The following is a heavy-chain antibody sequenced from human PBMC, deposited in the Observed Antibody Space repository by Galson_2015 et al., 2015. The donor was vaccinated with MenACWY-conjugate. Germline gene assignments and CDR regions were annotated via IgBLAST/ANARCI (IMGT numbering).Heavy chain of an antibody. CDR2: ISGNT. CDR1: GFTFSSNG. V-gene: IGHV3-23*01. D-gene: IGHD3-10*01. Sequence: SLRLSCAASGFTFSSNGMSWVRQAPGRGLEWVSGISGNTFYADSVKGRFTISRDNPKNTVYLQMNSLRAEDTAVYYCAKWSGYGDFWGQGTAVTVSS. J-gene: IGHJ6*02. CDR3: AKWSGYGDF.